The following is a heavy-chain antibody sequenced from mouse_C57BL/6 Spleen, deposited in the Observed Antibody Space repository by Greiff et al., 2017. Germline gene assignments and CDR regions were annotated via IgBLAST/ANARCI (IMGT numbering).Heavy chain of an antibody. D-gene: IGHD1-1*01. CDR1: GYTFTSYW. V-gene: IGHV1-50*01. CDR3: ARGAYGSSYGYAMDY. J-gene: IGHJ4*01. CDR2: IDPSDSYT. Sequence: QVQLKQPGAELVKPGASVKLSCKASGYTFTSYWMQWVKQRPGQGLEWIGEIDPSDSYTNYNQKFKGKATLTVDTSSSTAYMQLSSLTSEDSAVYYCARGAYGSSYGYAMDYWGQGTSVTVSS.